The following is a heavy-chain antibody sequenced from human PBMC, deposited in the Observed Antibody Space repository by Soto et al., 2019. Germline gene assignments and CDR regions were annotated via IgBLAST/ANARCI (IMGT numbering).Heavy chain of an antibody. CDR1: GGSFSGYY. Sequence: SETLSLTCAVYGGSFSGYYWSWIRQPPGKGLEWIGEIKHSGSTNYNPSLKSRVTISVDTSENQFSLKLSSVTAADTAVYYCARVKCSGGSCYSGRAFDIWGQGTMVTVSS. J-gene: IGHJ3*02. V-gene: IGHV4-34*01. D-gene: IGHD2-15*01. CDR2: IKHSGST. CDR3: ARVKCSGGSCYSGRAFDI.